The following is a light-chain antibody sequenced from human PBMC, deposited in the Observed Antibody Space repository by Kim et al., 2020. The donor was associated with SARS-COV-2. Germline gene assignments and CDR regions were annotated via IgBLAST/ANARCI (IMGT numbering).Light chain of an antibody. Sequence: SLSPGERATPSGRASQSVSSYLAWYQQKPGQAPRLLIYDASNRATGIPARFSGSGSGTDFTLTISSLEPEDFAVYYCQQRSNWLTFGGGTQVDIK. V-gene: IGKV3-11*01. CDR1: QSVSSY. CDR3: QQRSNWLT. CDR2: DAS. J-gene: IGKJ4*01.